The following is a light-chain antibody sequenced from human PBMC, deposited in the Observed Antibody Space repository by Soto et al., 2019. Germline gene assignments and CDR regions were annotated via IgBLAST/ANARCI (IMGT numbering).Light chain of an antibody. J-gene: IGKJ1*01. CDR3: QKYNSAPTWT. Sequence: DIQMTQSPSSLSASVGDRVTITCRASQGISNYLAWYQQKPGKVPKLQIYAASTLQSGVPSRFSGSGSGTDFTLTISSLQPEDVATYYCQKYNSAPTWTFGQVTKVEIK. CDR2: AAS. V-gene: IGKV1-27*01. CDR1: QGISNY.